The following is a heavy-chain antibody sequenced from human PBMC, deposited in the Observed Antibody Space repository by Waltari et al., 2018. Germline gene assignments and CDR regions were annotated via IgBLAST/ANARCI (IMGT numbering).Heavy chain of an antibody. V-gene: IGHV1-46*01. CDR3: ARDSFQSSSGWSPFDY. J-gene: IGHJ4*02. Sequence: QVQLVPSGAEVKKPGASVKVSCKASGYTFTSYYMHWVRQAPGQGLEWMGIINPSGGSTSYAQKLQGRVTMTRDTSTSTVYMELSSLRSEDTAVYYCARDSFQSSSGWSPFDYWGQGTLVTVSS. CDR1: GYTFTSYY. CDR2: INPSGGST. D-gene: IGHD6-19*01.